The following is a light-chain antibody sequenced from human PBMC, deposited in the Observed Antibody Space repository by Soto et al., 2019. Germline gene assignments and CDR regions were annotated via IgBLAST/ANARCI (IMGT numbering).Light chain of an antibody. J-gene: IGKJ4*01. V-gene: IGKV3-20*01. Sequence: EIVLTQSPATLSLSPEDRATLSCSASQSISSHLAWYQQKPGQAPRLLIYGASSRATGIPDRFSGSGSATDFTLTISRLEPEDFAVYYCQQYGTSPPLTFGGGTKVDIK. CDR2: GAS. CDR3: QQYGTSPPLT. CDR1: QSISSH.